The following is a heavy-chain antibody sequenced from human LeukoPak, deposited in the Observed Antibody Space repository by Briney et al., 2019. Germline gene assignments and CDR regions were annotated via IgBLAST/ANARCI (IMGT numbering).Heavy chain of an antibody. CDR2: INSDGSST. J-gene: IGHJ4*02. D-gene: IGHD7-27*01. V-gene: IGHV3-74*01. CDR3: ARDLGPRN. Sequence: GGSLRLSCAASGFTFSSSWMHWVRQAPGKGLVWVSHINSDGSSTAYADSVKGRFTISRDNAKKTLYPQMNSLSAEDTAVYYCARDLGPRNWGQGTLVTVSS. CDR1: GFTFSSSW.